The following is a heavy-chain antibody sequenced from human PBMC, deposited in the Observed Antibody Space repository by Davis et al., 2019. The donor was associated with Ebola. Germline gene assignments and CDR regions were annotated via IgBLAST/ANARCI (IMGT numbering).Heavy chain of an antibody. CDR3: ARETYIAAASDY. V-gene: IGHV3-23*01. Sequence: GESLKISCAASGFTFSSYAMTWVRQAPGRGLEWVSSIRGSGTVTGYADSVKGRFTISRDNSKNTLYLQMNSLRAEDTAVYYCARETYIAAASDYWGQGTLVTVSS. CDR2: IRGSGTVT. J-gene: IGHJ4*02. D-gene: IGHD6-13*01. CDR1: GFTFSSYA.